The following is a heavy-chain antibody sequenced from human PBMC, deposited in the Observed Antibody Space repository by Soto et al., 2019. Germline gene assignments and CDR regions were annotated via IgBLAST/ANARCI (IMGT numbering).Heavy chain of an antibody. CDR1: GGSITTSSYN. J-gene: IGHJ3*01. Sequence: QLQLQESGPGLVKPSETLSRTCSVSGGSITTSSYNWDWIRQPPGKGLEWIGTIYYDGSTSYNPSLKCQVTISVDTSKNHFPLKVNPVPAADTAVYYCARFYGNAFDVWGRGTVVTVSS. D-gene: IGHD3-10*01. CDR2: IYYDGST. CDR3: ARFYGNAFDV. V-gene: IGHV4-39*02.